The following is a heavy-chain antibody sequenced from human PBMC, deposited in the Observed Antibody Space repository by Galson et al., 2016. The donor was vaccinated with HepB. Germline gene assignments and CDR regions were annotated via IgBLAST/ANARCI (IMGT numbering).Heavy chain of an antibody. D-gene: IGHD1-20*01. CDR2: ISYDASII. J-gene: IGHJ5*02. CDR1: GFTFSHYG. CDR3: AKAVIGNGTNWFDP. V-gene: IGHV3-30*18. Sequence: SLRLFCAASGFTFSHYGMHWVRQAPGKGLEWVAIISYDASIIFYADSVQGRFTISRDNAKNMLYLQTSSLRADDTATYYCAKAVIGNGTNWFDPWGQGTLVTVSS.